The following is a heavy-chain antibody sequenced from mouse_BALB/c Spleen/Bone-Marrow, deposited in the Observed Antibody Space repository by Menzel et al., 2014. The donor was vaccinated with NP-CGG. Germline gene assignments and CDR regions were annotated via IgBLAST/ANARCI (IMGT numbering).Heavy chain of an antibody. Sequence: EVKLMESGGGLVQPGGSLKLSCAASGFDFSRYWMSWVRQAPGKGLEWIGEINPNSRTINYTPSLKDKFIISRDNAKNTLYLQMSKVRSEDTALYYCALLGYYVYFDVWGAGTTVTVSS. CDR2: INPNSRTI. J-gene: IGHJ1*01. V-gene: IGHV4-1*02. D-gene: IGHD2-3*01. CDR3: ALLGYYVYFDV. CDR1: GFDFSRYW.